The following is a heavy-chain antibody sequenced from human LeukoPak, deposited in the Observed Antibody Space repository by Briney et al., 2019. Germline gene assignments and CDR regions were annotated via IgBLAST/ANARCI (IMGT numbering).Heavy chain of an antibody. J-gene: IGHJ4*02. Sequence: SETLSLTCTVSGGSISSYYWSWIRQPAGKGLEWIGRIYTSGSTNYNPSLKSRVTMSVDTSKNQFSLKLSSVTAADTAVYYCARGNPLSGSYYKGYFVYWGQGTLVTVSS. CDR3: ARGNPLSGSYYKGYFVY. D-gene: IGHD3-10*01. CDR1: GGSISSYY. V-gene: IGHV4-4*07. CDR2: IYTSGST.